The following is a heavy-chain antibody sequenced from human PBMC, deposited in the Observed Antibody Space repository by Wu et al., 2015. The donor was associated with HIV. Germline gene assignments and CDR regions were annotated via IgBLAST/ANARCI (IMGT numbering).Heavy chain of an antibody. CDR3: ARDVSVGYYDILTGYYQPQYYYGLDV. V-gene: IGHV1-69*13. Sequence: QVQLVQSGAEVKKSGSSVKVSCKASGGAFSTFAISWVRQAPGQGLEWMGRIIPIFGPANYAQKFQGRVTITADESTSTAYMELSSLRSEDTALYYCARDVSVGYYDILTGYYQPQYYYGLDVWGQGTRSPSP. J-gene: IGHJ6*02. CDR2: IIPIFGPA. D-gene: IGHD3-9*01. CDR1: GGAFSTFA.